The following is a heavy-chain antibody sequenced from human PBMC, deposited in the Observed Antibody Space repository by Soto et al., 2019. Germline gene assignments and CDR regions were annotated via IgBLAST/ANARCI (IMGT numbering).Heavy chain of an antibody. CDR2: ISNRGGAI. J-gene: IGHJ4*02. V-gene: IGHV3-48*03. Sequence: PGGSLRLSCAASGFTFSSFEMNWVRQAPGKGLEWVSYISNRGGAIYYADSVKGRFTISRDNSKNSLYLQMNSLRAEDTAVYYCARDQRPNDYWGQGTLVTVS. CDR3: ARDQRPNDY. CDR1: GFTFSSFE.